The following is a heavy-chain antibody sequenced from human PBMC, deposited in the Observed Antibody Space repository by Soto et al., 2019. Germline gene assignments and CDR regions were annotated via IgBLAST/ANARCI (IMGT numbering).Heavy chain of an antibody. V-gene: IGHV3-66*01. CDR2: IYSGGST. J-gene: IGHJ3*02. D-gene: IGHD2-15*01. Sequence: GGSLRLSCAASGFTVSRNYMSWVRQAPGKGLEWVSVIYSGGSTYYADSVKGRFTISRDNSKNTLYLQMNSLRAEDTAVYYCASFGYCSGGSCRDLAFDIWGQGTMVTVSS. CDR3: ASFGYCSGGSCRDLAFDI. CDR1: GFTVSRNY.